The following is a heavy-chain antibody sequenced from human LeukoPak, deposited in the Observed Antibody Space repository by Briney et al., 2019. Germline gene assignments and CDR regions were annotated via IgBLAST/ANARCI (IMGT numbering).Heavy chain of an antibody. V-gene: IGHV5-51*01. J-gene: IGHJ5*02. Sequence: GESLKISCKGSGYSFTSYWIGWVRQMPGKGLEWMGIIYPGDSDTRYSPSFQGQVTISADKSISTAYLQWSSLKASDTAMYYCARTVGNCSGGSCPTPTPNGFDPWGQGTLVTAPS. CDR1: GYSFTSYW. D-gene: IGHD2-15*01. CDR3: ARTVGNCSGGSCPTPTPNGFDP. CDR2: IYPGDSDT.